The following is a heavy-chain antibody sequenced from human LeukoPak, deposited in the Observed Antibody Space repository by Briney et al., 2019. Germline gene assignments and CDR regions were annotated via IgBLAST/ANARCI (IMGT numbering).Heavy chain of an antibody. CDR3: AKEKAGYDSSGYTYYYYGMDV. Sequence: GRSLRLSCAASGFTFSSYGMHWVRQAPGKGLEWVAVISYDGSNKYYADSVKGRFTISRDNSKNTLYLQMNSLRAEDTAVYYCAKEKAGYDSSGYTYYYYGMDVWGQGTTVTVSS. CDR2: ISYDGSNK. CDR1: GFTFSSYG. J-gene: IGHJ6*02. V-gene: IGHV3-30*18. D-gene: IGHD3-22*01.